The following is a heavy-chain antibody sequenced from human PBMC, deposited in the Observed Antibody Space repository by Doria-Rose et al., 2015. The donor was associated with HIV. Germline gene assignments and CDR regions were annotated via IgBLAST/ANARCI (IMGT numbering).Heavy chain of an antibody. Sequence: QITLKESGPVLVKPTETLTLTCTASGVSLSSPGMGVSWIRQPPGKALEWLANIFSDDERSSKASLKSRLTISRGTSKSQVVITMTDMDPVDTATYYCARIKSSRWYHKYYFDFWGQGTLVIVSA. D-gene: IGHD6-13*01. CDR2: IFSDDER. CDR3: ARIKSSRWYHKYYFDF. CDR1: GVSLSSPGMG. V-gene: IGHV2-26*01. J-gene: IGHJ4*02.